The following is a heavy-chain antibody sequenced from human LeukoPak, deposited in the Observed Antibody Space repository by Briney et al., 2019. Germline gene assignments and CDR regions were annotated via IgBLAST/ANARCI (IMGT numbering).Heavy chain of an antibody. D-gene: IGHD2-21*02. CDR1: GGSISSGGYY. V-gene: IGHV4-31*03. Sequence: PSQTLSLTCTVSGGSISSGGYYWSWIRQHPGNGLEWIGYIYYSGSTYYNPSLKSRVTISVDTSKNQFPLKLSSVTAADTAVYYCARDKGVTASAFDIWGQGTMVTVSS. CDR3: ARDKGVTASAFDI. J-gene: IGHJ3*02. CDR2: IYYSGST.